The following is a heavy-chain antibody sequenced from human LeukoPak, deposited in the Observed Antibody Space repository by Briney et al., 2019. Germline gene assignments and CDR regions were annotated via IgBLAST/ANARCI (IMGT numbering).Heavy chain of an antibody. J-gene: IGHJ6*03. CDR2: IFYVGGNK. CDR1: GFSFSNYG. Sequence: GGSLRLSCAASGFSFSNYGMHWVRQAPGKGLEWVTFIFYVGGNKYYADSVKGRFTISRDNSRNTLFLQMNSLRTEDTATYYCAKVPTGGQNPFYYNYMDVWGKGTTVTVSS. CDR3: AKVPTGGQNPFYYNYMDV. D-gene: IGHD1-14*01. V-gene: IGHV3-30*02.